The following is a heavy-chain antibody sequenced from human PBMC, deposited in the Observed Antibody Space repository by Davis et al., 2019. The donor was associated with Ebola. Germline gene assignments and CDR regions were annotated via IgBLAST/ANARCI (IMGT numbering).Heavy chain of an antibody. J-gene: IGHJ4*02. CDR3: AGGDFWSAQFDF. Sequence: GESLQISCTDSVITFSSYAMTWVRQAPGKGLEWVSAISGSGGSTYYADSVKGRFTISRDNSKKTLYLQMNSLRAEDTAVYYCAGGDFWSAQFDFWGQGTLVTVSS. CDR2: ISGSGGST. V-gene: IGHV3-23*01. D-gene: IGHD3-3*01. CDR1: VITFSSYA.